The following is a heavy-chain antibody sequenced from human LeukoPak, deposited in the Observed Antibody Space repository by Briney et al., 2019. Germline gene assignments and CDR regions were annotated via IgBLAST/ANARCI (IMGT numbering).Heavy chain of an antibody. CDR3: ARDGGYSYGSDY. V-gene: IGHV3-7*01. J-gene: IGHJ4*02. CDR2: INQDGSDK. Sequence: PGGSLRLSCAASGFTFSSDWMSWVRQAPGKGLAWVANINQDGSDKYYVDSVKGRFTISRDNAKNSLYLQMNSLRAEDTAVYYCARDGGYSYGSDYWGQGTLVTVSS. CDR1: GFTFSSDW. D-gene: IGHD5-18*01.